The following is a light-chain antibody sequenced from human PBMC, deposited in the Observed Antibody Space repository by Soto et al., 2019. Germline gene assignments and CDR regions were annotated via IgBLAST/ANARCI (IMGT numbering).Light chain of an antibody. V-gene: IGKV3-20*01. CDR2: GIS. CDR1: QSVSSSY. CDR3: QQYGTSRT. J-gene: IGKJ1*01. Sequence: DIVLTQSPGTLSLSPGERATLSCRASQSVSSSYLAWYQQKSGQAPRLLIYGISSRATGIPDRFSGSGSGTDFTLTISRLEPEDFAVYYCQQYGTSRTFGQGTKVDIK.